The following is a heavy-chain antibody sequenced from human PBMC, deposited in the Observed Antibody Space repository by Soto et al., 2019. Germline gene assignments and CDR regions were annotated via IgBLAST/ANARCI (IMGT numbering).Heavy chain of an antibody. CDR3: AGEYGSGRHSPFDP. D-gene: IGHD3-10*01. CDR1: GYTFTGYY. J-gene: IGHJ5*02. CDR2: INPNSGGT. Sequence: QVQLVQSGAEVKKPGASVKVSCKASGYTFTGYYMHWVRQAPGQGLEWMGWINPNSGGTNYAQKLKGRVTMTRDTSISTAYMELSRMRSDDTAVYYCAGEYGSGRHSPFDPWGQGTLVTVSS. V-gene: IGHV1-2*02.